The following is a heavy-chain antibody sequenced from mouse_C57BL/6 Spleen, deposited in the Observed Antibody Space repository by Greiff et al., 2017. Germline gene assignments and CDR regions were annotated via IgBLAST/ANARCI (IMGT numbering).Heavy chain of an antibody. CDR3: ARNKDYGSSTGGFAY. CDR1: GFSLTSYG. D-gene: IGHD1-1*01. V-gene: IGHV2-2*01. J-gene: IGHJ3*01. Sequence: QVQLQQSGPGLVQPSQSLSITCTVSGFSLTSYGVHWVRQSPGKGLEWLGVIWSGGSTDYNAAFISRLSISKDNSKSQVFFKMNSLQADDTAIYYCARNKDYGSSTGGFAYWGQGTLVTVSA. CDR2: IWSGGST.